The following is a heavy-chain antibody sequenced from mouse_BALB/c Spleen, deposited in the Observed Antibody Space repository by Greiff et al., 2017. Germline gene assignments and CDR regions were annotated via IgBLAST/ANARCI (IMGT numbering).Heavy chain of an antibody. V-gene: IGHV5-4*02. J-gene: IGHJ4*01. Sequence: EVQLVESGGGLVKPGGSLKLSCAASGLTFSDYYMYWVRQTPEKRLEWVATISDGGSYTYYPDSVKGRFTISRDNAKNNLYLQMSSLKSEDTAMYYCARDHHLAMDYWGQGTSVTVSS. CDR2: ISDGGSYT. CDR3: ARDHHLAMDY. CDR1: GLTFSDYY.